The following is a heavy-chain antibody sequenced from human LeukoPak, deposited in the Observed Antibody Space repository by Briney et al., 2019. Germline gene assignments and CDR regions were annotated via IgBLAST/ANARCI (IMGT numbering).Heavy chain of an antibody. CDR3: ARQRSSTWSLGY. V-gene: IGHV4-59*08. CDR1: GGSFSSYY. Sequence: SETLTLTCTVSGGSFSSYYWSWIRQPPGKGLEWIGYVYYSGSTNYNPSLKSRVTISVDTSKTQFSLKLSSVTAADTAVYFCARQRSSTWSLGYWGQGTLVTVSS. J-gene: IGHJ4*02. D-gene: IGHD6-13*01. CDR2: VYYSGST.